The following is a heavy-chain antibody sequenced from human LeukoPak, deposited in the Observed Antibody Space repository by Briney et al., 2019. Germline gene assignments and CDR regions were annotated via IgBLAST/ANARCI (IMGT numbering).Heavy chain of an antibody. CDR2: ISGSGGST. Sequence: GGSLRLSCAASGFTFSSYAMSWVRQAPGKGLEWVSAISGSGGSTYYADSVKGRFTISRDNAKNSLYLQMNSLRAEDTAVYYCAKAGNYDILTGTPDYWGQGTLVTVSS. D-gene: IGHD3-9*01. CDR3: AKAGNYDILTGTPDY. J-gene: IGHJ4*02. V-gene: IGHV3-23*01. CDR1: GFTFSSYA.